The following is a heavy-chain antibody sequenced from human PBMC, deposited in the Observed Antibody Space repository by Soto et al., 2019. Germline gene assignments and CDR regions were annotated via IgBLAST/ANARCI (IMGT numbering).Heavy chain of an antibody. Sequence: PSETLSLTCSIYSGSFIGYYCIWIRQPPWKGLEWIGEISQSGNTNYSPSLKSRVSISIDTSKKQFSLNLASVSAADTAVYYCARAPKVSGSSQTRPDFWGQGTLVTVSS. J-gene: IGHJ4*02. CDR1: SGSFIGYY. D-gene: IGHD6-6*01. V-gene: IGHV4-34*01. CDR3: ARAPKVSGSSQTRPDF. CDR2: ISQSGNT.